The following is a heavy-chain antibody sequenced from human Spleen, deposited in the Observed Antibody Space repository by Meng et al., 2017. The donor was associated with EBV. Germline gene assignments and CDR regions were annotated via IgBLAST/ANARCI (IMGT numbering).Heavy chain of an antibody. CDR3: ASVKGPYDILTLPLFDY. V-gene: IGHV7-4-1*02. Sequence: QVQLVQSGSELSKPGASVKVSCKASVYNFTNYAMNWVRQAPGQGLEWMGWINTKTGNSMYAQGFTGRFGFFLDSSVTTAYLQISGLKAEDTGIYYCASVKGPYDILTLPLFDYWGQGTLVTVSS. J-gene: IGHJ4*02. D-gene: IGHD3-9*01. CDR1: VYNFTNYA. CDR2: INTKTGNS.